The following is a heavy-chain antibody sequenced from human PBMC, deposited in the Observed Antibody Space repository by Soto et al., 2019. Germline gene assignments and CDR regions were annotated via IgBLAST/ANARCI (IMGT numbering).Heavy chain of an antibody. CDR1: GFTFSSYS. CDR3: ARVGTSLDYYGMDV. D-gene: IGHD1-1*01. Sequence: GGSLRLSCAASGFTFSSYSMNWVRQAPGKGLEWVSYISSSSSTIYYADSVKGRFTISRDNAKNSLYLQMNSLRDEDTAVYYCARVGTSLDYYGMDVWGQGTTVTVSS. CDR2: ISSSSSTI. J-gene: IGHJ6*02. V-gene: IGHV3-48*02.